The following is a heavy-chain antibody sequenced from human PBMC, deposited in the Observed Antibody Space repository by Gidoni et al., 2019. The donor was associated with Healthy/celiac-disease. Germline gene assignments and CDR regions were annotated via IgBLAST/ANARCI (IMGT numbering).Heavy chain of an antibody. CDR3: ARDHSIGYGDHALGYFQH. D-gene: IGHD4-17*01. J-gene: IGHJ1*01. V-gene: IGHV4-4*02. CDR1: GGSISRSHW. Sequence: QVQLQESGPGLVKPSGTLSLTCAVSGGSISRSHWWSWVRQPPGKGLEWIGELYHSGSTNYNPSLKGRVTISVDKSKNQFSLKLSSVTAADTAVYYCARDHSIGYGDHALGYFQHWGQGTLVTVSS. CDR2: LYHSGST.